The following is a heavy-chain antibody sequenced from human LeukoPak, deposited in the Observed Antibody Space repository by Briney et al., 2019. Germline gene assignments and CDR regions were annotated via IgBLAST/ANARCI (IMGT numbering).Heavy chain of an antibody. D-gene: IGHD1-26*01. Sequence: GGSLRLSCAASGFTVSSNYMSWVRQAPGKGLEWVSVIYSGGSTYYADSVKGRFTISRDNSKNTLYLQTNSLRAEDTAVYYCAMTVGATNDAFDIWGQGTMVTVSS. CDR1: GFTVSSNY. CDR3: AMTVGATNDAFDI. V-gene: IGHV3-53*01. J-gene: IGHJ3*02. CDR2: IYSGGST.